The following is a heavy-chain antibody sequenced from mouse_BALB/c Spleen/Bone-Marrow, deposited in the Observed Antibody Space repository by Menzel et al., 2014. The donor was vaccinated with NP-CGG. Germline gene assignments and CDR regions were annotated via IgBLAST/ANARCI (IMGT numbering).Heavy chain of an antibody. CDR3: VTSTYFDV. D-gene: IGHD6-1*01. CDR1: EFTFSTYA. J-gene: IGHJ1*01. Sequence: EVKLVESGGGLVQPKGSLKLSCAASEFTFSTYAMNWVRQAPGKGSEWVARIRSKSNNYATYYADSVKDRFTISRDDSQSLLYLQMNNLKTEDTAMYYCVTSTYFDVWGAGTTVTVSS. CDR2: IRSKSNNYAT. V-gene: IGHV10-1*02.